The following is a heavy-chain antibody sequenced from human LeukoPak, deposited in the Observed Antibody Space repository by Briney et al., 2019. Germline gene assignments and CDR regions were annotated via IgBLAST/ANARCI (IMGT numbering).Heavy chain of an antibody. CDR2: IYTSGST. D-gene: IGHD2-2*01. J-gene: IGHJ4*02. Sequence: SETLSVTCAVSGGSISSDYWSCIPQPPGDGLEWGVRIYTSGSTNYNPSLKRRVTMSVATSKNQFSRKLSSVTAADTAVYYCARGAILPAAMRSVDNWGQGTRVTVSS. CDR3: ARGAILPAAMRSVDN. V-gene: IGHV4-4*07. CDR1: GGSISSDY.